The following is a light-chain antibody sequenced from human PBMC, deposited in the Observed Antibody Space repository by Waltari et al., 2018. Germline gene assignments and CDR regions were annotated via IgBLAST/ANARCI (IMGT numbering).Light chain of an antibody. V-gene: IGLV2-14*03. CDR1: SSDVGGYNY. Sequence: QSALTQPASVSGSPGQSITISCTGTSSDVGGYNYVSWYQQHPGKAPKLMIYDVSNRTSVVSNRFSGSKSGNTASLTTSGRQAEDEADYYCSSYTSSSTLVVFGGGTKLTVL. J-gene: IGLJ2*01. CDR3: SSYTSSSTLVV. CDR2: DVS.